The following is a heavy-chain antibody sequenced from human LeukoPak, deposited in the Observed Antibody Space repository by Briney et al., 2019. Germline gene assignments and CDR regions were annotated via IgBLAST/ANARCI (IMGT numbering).Heavy chain of an antibody. Sequence: EASVKVSCKASGGTFSSYAISWVRQAPGQGLEWMGGIIPIFGTANYAQKFQGRVTITADKPTSTAYMELSSLRSEDTAVYYCARSAPTLPSHPEWELPGYYFDYWGQGTLVTVSS. CDR3: ARSAPTLPSHPEWELPGYYFDY. CDR2: IIPIFGTA. J-gene: IGHJ4*02. V-gene: IGHV1-69*06. D-gene: IGHD1-26*01. CDR1: GGTFSSYA.